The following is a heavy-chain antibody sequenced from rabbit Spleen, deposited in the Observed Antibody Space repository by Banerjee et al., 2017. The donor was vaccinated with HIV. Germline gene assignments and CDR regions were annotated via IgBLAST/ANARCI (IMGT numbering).Heavy chain of an antibody. V-gene: IGHV1S45*01. Sequence: QEQLEESGGDLVKPGASLTLTCKASGLDFSARYWICWVRQAPGKGPEWIACIDVVKSGSTYYASWAKGRFTISKTSATTVTLQMTSLTAADTATYFCARDAAGREDFNLWGPGTLVTVS. CDR3: ARDAAGREDFNL. J-gene: IGHJ4*01. CDR1: GLDFSARYW. D-gene: IGHD4-2*01. CDR2: IDVVKSGST.